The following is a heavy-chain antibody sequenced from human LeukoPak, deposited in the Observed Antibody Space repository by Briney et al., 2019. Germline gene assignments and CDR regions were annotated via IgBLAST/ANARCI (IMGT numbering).Heavy chain of an antibody. Sequence: PGGSLRLSCAASGFTFSSYGMHWVRQAPGKGLEWVAFIRYDGSNKYYADSVKGRFTISRDNSKNTLYLQMNSLRAEDTAVYYCARDHGGSSGYDYWGQGTLVTVSS. CDR3: ARDHGGSSGYDY. D-gene: IGHD3-22*01. J-gene: IGHJ4*02. CDR1: GFTFSSYG. V-gene: IGHV3-30*02. CDR2: IRYDGSNK.